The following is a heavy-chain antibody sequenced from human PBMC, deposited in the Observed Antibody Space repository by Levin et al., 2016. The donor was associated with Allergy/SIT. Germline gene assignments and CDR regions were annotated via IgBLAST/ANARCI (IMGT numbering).Heavy chain of an antibody. D-gene: IGHD3-22*01. CDR2: IYYSGST. Sequence: SETLSLTCTVSGGSVSSGSYYWSWIRQPPGKGLEWIGYIYYSGSTNYNPSLKSRVTISVDTSKNQFSLKLSSVTAADTAVYYCARAPYYDSSGYYSPYYYYYYGMDVWGQGTTVTVSS. CDR1: GGSVSSGSYY. J-gene: IGHJ6*02. V-gene: IGHV4-61*01. CDR3: ARAPYYDSSGYYSPYYYYYYGMDV.